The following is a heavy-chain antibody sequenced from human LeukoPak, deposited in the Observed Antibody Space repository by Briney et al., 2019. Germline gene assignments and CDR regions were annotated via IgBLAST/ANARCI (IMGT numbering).Heavy chain of an antibody. D-gene: IGHD5-12*01. Sequence: TLSLTCTVSGGSISSGGVGVGWIRQPPGKALEWLALIYWDDDKRYSPSLKSRLTITKDTSKNQVVLTMTNMDPVDTATYYCAHISPSGYGSVVLDYWGQGTLVTVSS. CDR2: IYWDDDK. CDR1: GGSISSGGVG. CDR3: AHISPSGYGSVVLDY. J-gene: IGHJ4*02. V-gene: IGHV2-5*02.